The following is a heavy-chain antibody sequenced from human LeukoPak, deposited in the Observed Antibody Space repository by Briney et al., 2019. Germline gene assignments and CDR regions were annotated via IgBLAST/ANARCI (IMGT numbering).Heavy chain of an antibody. J-gene: IGHJ4*02. Sequence: SETLSLTCTVSGGSISSYYWSWIRQPPGKGLEWIGYIYYSGSTNYNPSLKSRVTISVDTSKNQFSLKLSSVTAADTAVYYCARDRHYYGSGSYYSPFDYWGQGTLVTVSS. CDR1: GGSISSYY. V-gene: IGHV4-59*01. D-gene: IGHD3-10*01. CDR3: ARDRHYYGSGSYYSPFDY. CDR2: IYYSGST.